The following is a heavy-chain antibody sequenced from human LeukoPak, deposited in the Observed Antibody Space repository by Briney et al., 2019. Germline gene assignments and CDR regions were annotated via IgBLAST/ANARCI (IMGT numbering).Heavy chain of an antibody. CDR2: ISSYNGDI. CDR1: GFTFCSYW. D-gene: IGHD4-23*01. CDR3: VRDADGGNSWFDS. V-gene: IGHV3-21*01. Sequence: GGSLRVSCAASGFTFCSYWISWVRPAPGEGRGWGSWISSYNGDIYYADSVRGRFTISRDNAKNSLYLQMNSLRAEDTAVYYCVRDADGGNSWFDSWGQGTLVAVSS. J-gene: IGHJ5*01.